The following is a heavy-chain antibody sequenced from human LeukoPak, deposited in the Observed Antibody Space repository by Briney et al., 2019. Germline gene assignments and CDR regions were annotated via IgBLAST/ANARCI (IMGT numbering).Heavy chain of an antibody. J-gene: IGHJ5*02. V-gene: IGHV4-61*02. CDR3: ARAGGLGTYYPNWFDP. CDR2: IYTSGST. D-gene: IGHD3-10*01. Sequence: PSQTLSLTCTVSGGSISSDTYSWSWVRQPAGKGLEWFGRIYTSGSTNYNPSLKSRVTISVDTSKNQFSLKPNSVTAADTAFYYCARAGGLGTYYPNWFDPWGQGTLVTVSS. CDR1: GGSISSDTYS.